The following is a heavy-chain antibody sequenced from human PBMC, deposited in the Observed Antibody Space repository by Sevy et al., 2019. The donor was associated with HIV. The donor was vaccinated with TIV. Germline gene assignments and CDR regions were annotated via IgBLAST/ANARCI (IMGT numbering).Heavy chain of an antibody. CDR2: IYYSGST. Sequence: SETLSLTCTVSGGSISSSSYYWGWIRQPPGKGLEWIGSIYYSGSTYYNPSLKSRVTISVDTSKNQFSLKLSSVTAADTAVYYCASWGDYCDSSGLGDYWGQGTLVTVSS. V-gene: IGHV4-39*01. CDR1: GGSISSSSYY. CDR3: ASWGDYCDSSGLGDY. J-gene: IGHJ4*02. D-gene: IGHD3-22*01.